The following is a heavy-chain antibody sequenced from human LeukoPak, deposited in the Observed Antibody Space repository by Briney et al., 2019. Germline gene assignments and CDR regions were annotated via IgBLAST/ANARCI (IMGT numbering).Heavy chain of an antibody. D-gene: IGHD1-26*01. V-gene: IGHV4-4*09. CDR1: GGSISSYC. CDR3: ARHLIVGATSSFDP. J-gene: IGHJ5*02. Sequence: PSETLSLTCTVSGGSISSYCWSWIRQPPGKGLEWIGYIYTSGSTNYNPSLKSRVTISVDTSKNQFSLKLSSVTAADTAVYYCARHLIVGATSSFDPWGQGTLVTVSS. CDR2: IYTSGST.